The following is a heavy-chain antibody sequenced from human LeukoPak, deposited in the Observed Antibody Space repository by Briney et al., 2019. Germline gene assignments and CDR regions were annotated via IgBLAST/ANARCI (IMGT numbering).Heavy chain of an antibody. Sequence: ASVKVSCKASGYTFTSYDINWVRQANGQGLEWMGWMNPNSGNTGYAQKFQGRVTMTRNTSISTAYMELSSLRSEDTAVYYCARGPTMVRGVKDYWGQGTLVTVSS. D-gene: IGHD3-10*01. V-gene: IGHV1-8*01. CDR2: MNPNSGNT. J-gene: IGHJ4*02. CDR1: GYTFTSYD. CDR3: ARGPTMVRGVKDY.